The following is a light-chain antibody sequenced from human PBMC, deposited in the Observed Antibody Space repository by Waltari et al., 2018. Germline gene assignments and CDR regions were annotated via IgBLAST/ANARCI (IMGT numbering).Light chain of an antibody. V-gene: IGKV2-28*01. CDR2: MIT. Sequence: DIVMTQSPLFLPVTPGEPASISCRFSQSLLHSSGNTYLDWYLQKPGQSPQLLIYMITNRASGVPDRFSGSGSDTDFTLKISRVEAEDVGIYYCMQARQTPWTFGQGTRVEIK. J-gene: IGKJ1*01. CDR3: MQARQTPWT. CDR1: QSLLHSSGNTY.